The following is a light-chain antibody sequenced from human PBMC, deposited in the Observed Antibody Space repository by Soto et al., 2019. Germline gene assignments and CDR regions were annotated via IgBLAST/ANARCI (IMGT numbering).Light chain of an antibody. CDR3: SSYTSSSTLV. Sequence: QSVLTQPASVSGSPGQSITISCTGTSSDVGGYNYVSWYQKHPGKAPKLMIYEVSNRPSGVSNRLSGPKSGNTASLTISGLQAEDEADYYCSSYTSSSTLVFGTGTNVTVL. J-gene: IGLJ1*01. V-gene: IGLV2-14*01. CDR2: EVS. CDR1: SSDVGGYNY.